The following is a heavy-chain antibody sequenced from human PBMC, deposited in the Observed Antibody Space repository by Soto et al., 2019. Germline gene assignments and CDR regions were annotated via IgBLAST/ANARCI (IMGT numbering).Heavy chain of an antibody. CDR2: ISYDGSNK. CDR3: AKGSFGFDY. Sequence: PGGSLRLSCAASGFTFSSYGMHWVRQAPGKGLEWVAVISYDGSNKYYADSVKGRFTISRDNSKNTLYLQMNSLRAEDTAIYYCAKGSFGFDYWGQGTLVTVSS. J-gene: IGHJ4*02. V-gene: IGHV3-30*18. CDR1: GFTFSSYG. D-gene: IGHD3-10*01.